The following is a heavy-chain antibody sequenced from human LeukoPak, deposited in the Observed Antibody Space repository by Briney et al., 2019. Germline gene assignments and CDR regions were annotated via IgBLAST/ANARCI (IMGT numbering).Heavy chain of an antibody. D-gene: IGHD6-13*01. CDR2: INPNSGGT. J-gene: IGHJ5*02. CDR3: AYHIYSSSWYNWFDP. V-gene: IGHV1-2*02. CDR1: GFTLSSYG. Sequence: GGSLRLSCAASGFTLSSYGMHWVRQAPGQGLEWMGWINPNSGGTNYAQKFQGRVTMTRDTSISTAYMELSRLRSDDTAVYYCAYHIYSSSWYNWFDPWGQGTLVTVSS.